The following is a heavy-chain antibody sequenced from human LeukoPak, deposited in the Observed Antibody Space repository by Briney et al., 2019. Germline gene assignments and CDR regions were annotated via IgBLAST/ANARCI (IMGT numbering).Heavy chain of an antibody. J-gene: IGHJ4*02. D-gene: IGHD3-22*01. CDR2: ISAYNGNT. V-gene: IGHV1-18*01. CDR1: GYTFTSYG. CDR3: ARGGDSSGYYYKTRFDY. Sequence: ASVKVSCKASGYTFTSYGISWVRQAPGQGLEWMGWISAYNGNTDYAQKLQGRVTMTTDTSTSTAYMELRSLRSDDTAVYYCARGGDSSGYYYKTRFDYWGQGTLVTVSS.